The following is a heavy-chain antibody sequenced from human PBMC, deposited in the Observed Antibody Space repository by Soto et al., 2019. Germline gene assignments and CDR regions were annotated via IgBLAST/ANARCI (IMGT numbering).Heavy chain of an antibody. CDR1: GYTFTAYY. J-gene: IGHJ1*01. Sequence: GASVKVACKASGYTFTAYYVHWVRQAAGRGPEWMGWINPNTGGTNYAQRFQGRVTMTRDSSISTAYMELSSLRSDDTALYYCATPRHRSGHYYRSEFFKYCRQGSRVTVST. CDR3: ATPRHRSGHYYRSEFFKY. CDR2: INPNTGGT. V-gene: IGHV1-2*02. D-gene: IGHD3-22*01.